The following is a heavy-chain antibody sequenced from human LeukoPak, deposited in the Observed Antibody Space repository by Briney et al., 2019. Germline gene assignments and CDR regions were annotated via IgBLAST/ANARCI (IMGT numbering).Heavy chain of an antibody. V-gene: IGHV4-61*02. J-gene: IGHJ5*02. CDR3: ARDRRRHGDYSHGFDP. CDR1: GGSISSGSYY. Sequence: SETLSLTCTVSGGSISSGSYYWSWIRQPAGKGLEWIGRIYTSGSTNYNPSLKSRVTISVDTSKNQFSLKLSSVTAADTAVYYCARDRRRHGDYSHGFDPWGQGTLVTVSS. D-gene: IGHD4-17*01. CDR2: IYTSGST.